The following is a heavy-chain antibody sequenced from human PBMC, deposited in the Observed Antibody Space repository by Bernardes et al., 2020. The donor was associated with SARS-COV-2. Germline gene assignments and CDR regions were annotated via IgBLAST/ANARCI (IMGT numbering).Heavy chain of an antibody. J-gene: IGHJ3*02. V-gene: IGHV3-30*18. CDR2: ISYEGSKK. CDR3: AKDWGITMIGMRGDAFDI. CDR1: GFTFNNFG. Sequence: GGSLRLSCAASGFTFNNFGMHWVRQAPGKGLEWVAVISYEGSKKYYADSVEGRFTISKDNSKNTLYLQMNSLRAEDTAVYYCAKDWGITMIGMRGDAFDIWGQGTMVTVSS. D-gene: IGHD3-22*01.